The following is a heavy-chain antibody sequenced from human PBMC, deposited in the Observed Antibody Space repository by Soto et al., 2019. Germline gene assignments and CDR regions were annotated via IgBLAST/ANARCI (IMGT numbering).Heavy chain of an antibody. J-gene: IGHJ6*02. D-gene: IGHD3-16*01. V-gene: IGHV3-74*01. Sequence: GGSLRLSCAASGFTFSSYWMHWVRQAPGKGLVWVSRINSDGGSTSYADSVKGRFTISRDNAKNTLYLQMNSLRAEDTAVYYCARDLILSDYDYVWGSYAYHYYYGMDVWGQGTTVTVSS. CDR1: GFTFSSYW. CDR2: INSDGGST. CDR3: ARDLILSDYDYVWGSYAYHYYYGMDV.